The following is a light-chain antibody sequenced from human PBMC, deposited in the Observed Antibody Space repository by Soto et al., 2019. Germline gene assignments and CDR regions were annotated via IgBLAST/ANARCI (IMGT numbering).Light chain of an antibody. Sequence: EIVMTQSPSSLSAFPGDRVTLSCRASQYSNTKLAWYQQKPGQAPRLLIYPTSTRDSGIPSRFSASGSGTDFTLTISDVQPEDFAPYYCHQCHSAPWTFGQGTKVDI. CDR1: QYSNTK. CDR3: HQCHSAPWT. CDR2: PTS. J-gene: IGKJ1*01. V-gene: IGKV3D-15*01.